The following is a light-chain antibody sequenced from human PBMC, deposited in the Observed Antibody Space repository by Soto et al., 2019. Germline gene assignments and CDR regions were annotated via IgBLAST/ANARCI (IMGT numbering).Light chain of an antibody. Sequence: SVLTQPACVSGSPGQSITISCTGTSSDVGSYNLVSWYQQHPGKAPKLMIYEGSKRPSGVSNRFSGSKSGNTASLTISGLQAEDEADYYCCSYAGSSTYVFGTGTKVTVL. J-gene: IGLJ1*01. CDR1: SSDVGSYNL. V-gene: IGLV2-23*01. CDR2: EGS. CDR3: CSYAGSSTYV.